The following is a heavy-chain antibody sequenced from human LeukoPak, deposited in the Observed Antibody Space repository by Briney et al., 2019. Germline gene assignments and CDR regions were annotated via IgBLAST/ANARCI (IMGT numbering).Heavy chain of an antibody. V-gene: IGHV3-30*02. CDR2: IRYDGSKK. D-gene: IGHD3-10*01. J-gene: IGHJ4*02. CDR3: ARERFHGSGAPKYDY. CDR1: GFTFSSYG. Sequence: GGSLRLSCAASGFTFSSYGMHWVRQAPGKGLEWVAFIRYDGSKKYYADSVKGRFTISRDNAKNSLYLQMNSLRVDDTAVYYCARERFHGSGAPKYDYWGQGTLVTVSS.